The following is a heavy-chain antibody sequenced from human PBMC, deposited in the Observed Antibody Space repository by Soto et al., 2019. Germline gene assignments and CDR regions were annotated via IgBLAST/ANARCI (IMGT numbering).Heavy chain of an antibody. J-gene: IGHJ6*02. CDR1: GFTFSSYA. CDR3: AKDVGYCSSTSCPSYYYYYGMDV. V-gene: IGHV3-23*01. D-gene: IGHD2-2*01. CDR2: TSGSGGST. Sequence: GGSLRLSCAASGFTFSSYAMSWVRQAPGKGLEWVSATSGSGGSTYYADSVKGRFTISRDNSKNTLYLQMNSLRAEDTAVYYCAKDVGYCSSTSCPSYYYYYGMDVWGQGTTVTVSS.